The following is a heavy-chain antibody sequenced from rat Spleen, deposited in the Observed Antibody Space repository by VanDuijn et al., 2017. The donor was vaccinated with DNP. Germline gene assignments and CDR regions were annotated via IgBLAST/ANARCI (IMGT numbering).Heavy chain of an antibody. D-gene: IGHD1-7*01. CDR2: IGNNGGT. V-gene: IGHV2-41*01. J-gene: IGHJ2*01. Sequence: QVQLKESGPGLVQPSQTLSLTCTVAGFSLTSYNVHWVRQPPGKGLEWMGLIGNNGGTRYNAVFKSRLSISKDTSKSQVFLKMNSLQTEDTAIYFCTRDMTYWGQGVMVTVSS. CDR1: GFSLTSYN. CDR3: TRDMTY.